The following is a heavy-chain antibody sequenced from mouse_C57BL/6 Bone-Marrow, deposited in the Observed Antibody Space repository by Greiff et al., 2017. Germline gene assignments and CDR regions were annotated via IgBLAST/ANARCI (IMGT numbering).Heavy chain of an antibody. CDR1: GYTFTDYY. CDR3: ARGDYYGLFDY. V-gene: IGHV1-76*01. CDR2: IYPGSGNT. D-gene: IGHD1-2*01. Sequence: VHLVESGAELVRPGASVKLSCKASGYTFTDYYINWVKQRPGQGLEWIARIYPGSGNTYYNEKFKGKATLTAEKSSSTAYMQLSSLTSEDSAVYFCARGDYYGLFDYWGQGTTLTVSS. J-gene: IGHJ2*01.